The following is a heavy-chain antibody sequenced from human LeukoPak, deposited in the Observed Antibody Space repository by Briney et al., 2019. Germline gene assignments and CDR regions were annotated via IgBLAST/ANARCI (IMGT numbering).Heavy chain of an antibody. J-gene: IGHJ4*02. V-gene: IGHV1-69*13. CDR1: GGTFSSYA. Sequence: SVKVSCKASGGTFSSYAISWVRQAPGQGLEWMGGIIPIFGTANYAQKFQGRVTITADESTSTAYMELSSLRSEDTAVFYCAFPSSQYDFWSYWGQGTLVTVSS. CDR2: IIPIFGTA. CDR3: AFPSSQYDFWSY. D-gene: IGHD3-3*01.